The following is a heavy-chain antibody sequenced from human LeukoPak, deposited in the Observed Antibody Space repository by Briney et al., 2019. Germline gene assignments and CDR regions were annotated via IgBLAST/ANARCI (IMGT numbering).Heavy chain of an antibody. Sequence: PSETLSLTCTVSGGSISSYYWSWIRQPPGKGLEWIGYIYYSGSTNYNPSLKSRVTISVDTSKNQFSLKLSSVTAADTAVYYCARDGDYYDILTGYYQAFDIWGQGTMVTVSS. V-gene: IGHV4-59*01. D-gene: IGHD3-9*01. J-gene: IGHJ3*02. CDR3: ARDGDYYDILTGYYQAFDI. CDR2: IYYSGST. CDR1: GGSISSYY.